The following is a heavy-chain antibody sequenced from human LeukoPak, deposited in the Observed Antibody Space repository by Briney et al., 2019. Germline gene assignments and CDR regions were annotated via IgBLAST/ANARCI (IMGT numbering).Heavy chain of an antibody. CDR2: IYYSGST. CDR3: ARVDDSTSCDY. Sequence: PSETLSLTCAVSGGSISNSNYYWSWIRQPPGKGLEWIGYIYYSGSTNYNPSLKSRVTISIDTSKNQFSLNLSSVTAADTAVYYCARVDDSTSCDYWGQGTLVTVSS. J-gene: IGHJ4*02. D-gene: IGHD2-2*01. CDR1: GGSISNSNYY. V-gene: IGHV4-61*01.